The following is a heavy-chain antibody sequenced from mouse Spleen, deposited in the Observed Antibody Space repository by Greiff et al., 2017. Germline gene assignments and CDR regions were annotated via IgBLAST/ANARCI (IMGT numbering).Heavy chain of an antibody. V-gene: IGHV1-9*01. Sequence: QVQLQQSGAELMQPGASVKLSCTATGYTFTGYWIEWVKQRPGHGLEWIGEILPGSGSTNYNEKFKGKATFTADTSSNTAYMQISSLTTEDSAIYYRAQRYEEDAMDYWGQGTSVTVSS. CDR3: AQRYEEDAMDY. J-gene: IGHJ4*01. CDR1: GYTFTGYW. CDR2: ILPGSGST. D-gene: IGHD2-14*01.